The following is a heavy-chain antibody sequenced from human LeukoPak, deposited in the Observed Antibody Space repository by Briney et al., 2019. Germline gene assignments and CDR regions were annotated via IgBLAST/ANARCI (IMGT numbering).Heavy chain of an antibody. D-gene: IGHD3-22*01. CDR3: ARADDRSGYFGGRFDS. CDR1: GGPISTYY. J-gene: IGHJ5*01. Sequence: SETLTLTCTVSGGPISTYYWSWIRQPPGKRLEWIGYVSYSGGTNYNPSLKRRVTISVDTSKNQCSLKLTSVTAADTALYFCARADDRSGYFGGRFDSWGQGTLVTVSS. CDR2: VSYSGGT. V-gene: IGHV4-59*01.